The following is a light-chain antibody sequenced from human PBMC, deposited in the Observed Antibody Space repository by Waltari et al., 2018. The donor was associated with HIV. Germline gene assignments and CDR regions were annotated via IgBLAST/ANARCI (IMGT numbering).Light chain of an antibody. CDR1: QSLVYSDGNTY. V-gene: IGKV2-30*01. CDR2: KVS. Sequence: DVVMTQSPVSLPVTLGQPASISCRSSQSLVYSDGNTYLNWFQQRPGQSPRRLIYKVSNRDSGVPDRFSGSGSSTDFTLKISRVEAEDVGVYYCMQGTHWPPTYTFGQGTKLEIK. CDR3: MQGTHWPPTYT. J-gene: IGKJ2*01.